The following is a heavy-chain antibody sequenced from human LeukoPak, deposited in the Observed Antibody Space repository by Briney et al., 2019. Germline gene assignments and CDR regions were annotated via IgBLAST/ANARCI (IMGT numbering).Heavy chain of an antibody. CDR3: ARHLSGVTGYTYGRGIDY. CDR1: GFTFSSYW. D-gene: IGHD5-18*01. J-gene: IGHJ4*02. CDR2: IKKDGSEK. V-gene: IGHV3-7*01. Sequence: PGGSLRLPCAASGFTFSSYWMSWARQAPGKGLEWVPNIKKDGSEKYYVDSVKGRFTISRDNAKTSLYLQMISLRAEDTAVYYCARHLSGVTGYTYGRGIDYWGQGTLVTVSS.